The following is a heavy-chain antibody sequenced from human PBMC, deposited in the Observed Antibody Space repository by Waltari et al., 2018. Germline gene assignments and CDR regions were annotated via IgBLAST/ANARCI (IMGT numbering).Heavy chain of an antibody. CDR3: TRVAFGFSFGPWLDD. V-gene: IGHV3-30-3*01. CDR2: ISHDPRYI. J-gene: IGHJ4*02. CDR1: GFSFGLYA. D-gene: IGHD3-3*01. Sequence: VHLVESGGDGVQHGTSLGLSCTASGFSFGLYAIHWVRQAPGKRLDLVAVISHDPRYIFYAGSVKGRFTISTDNSRNTLFLQMNRLRREDTATYYCTRVAFGFSFGPWLDDSGRGTLVPVSS.